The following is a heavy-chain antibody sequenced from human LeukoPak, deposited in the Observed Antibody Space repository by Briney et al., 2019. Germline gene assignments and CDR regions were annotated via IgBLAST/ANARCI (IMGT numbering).Heavy chain of an antibody. D-gene: IGHD3-22*01. V-gene: IGHV4-59*01. CDR3: ARDRPDYYDSSGYGGYFDY. J-gene: IGHJ4*02. CDR2: IYYSGST. CDR1: GGSISSYY. Sequence: SETLSLTCTASGGSISSYYWSWIRQPPGKGLEWIGYIYYSGSTNYNPSLKSRVTISVDTSKNQFSLKLSSVTAADTAVYYCARDRPDYYDSSGYGGYFDYWGQGTLVTVSS.